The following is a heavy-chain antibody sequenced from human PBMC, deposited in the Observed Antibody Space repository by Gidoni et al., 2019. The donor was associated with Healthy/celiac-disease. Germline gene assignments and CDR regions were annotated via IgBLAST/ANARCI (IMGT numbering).Heavy chain of an antibody. D-gene: IGHD3-22*01. CDR3: AKDGVPMIEVFWFDP. J-gene: IGHJ5*02. Sequence: EVQLLESGGGLVQPGGSLRLSCAASGFTFSSYAMSWVRQAPGKGLEWVSAISGSGGSTYYADSVKGRFTISRDNSKNTLYLQMNSLRAEDTAVYDCAKDGVPMIEVFWFDPWGQGTLVTVSS. CDR1: GFTFSSYA. CDR2: ISGSGGST. V-gene: IGHV3-23*01.